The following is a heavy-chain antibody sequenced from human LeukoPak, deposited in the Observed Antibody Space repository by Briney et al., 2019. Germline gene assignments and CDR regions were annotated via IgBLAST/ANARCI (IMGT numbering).Heavy chain of an antibody. D-gene: IGHD3-9*01. V-gene: IGHV1-2*02. CDR2: INPNSGDT. CDR3: ARGDHYDVLTGFQARSHLCDY. J-gene: IGHJ4*02. CDR1: GYTFTGYY. Sequence: ASVKVSCKASGYTFTGYYVHWVRQAPGQGLEWMGWINPNSGDTNYAQKFQGRVTMTRDTSISTAYMELSRLTSDDTAVYYCARGDHYDVLTGFQARSHLCDYWGQGTLVTVSS.